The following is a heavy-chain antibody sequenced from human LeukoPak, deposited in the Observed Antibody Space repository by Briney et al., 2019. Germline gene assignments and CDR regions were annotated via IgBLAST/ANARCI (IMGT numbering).Heavy chain of an antibody. CDR3: ARDPESGYFDY. D-gene: IGHD3-22*01. Sequence: SETLSLTCAVYGETFIHNFWTWIRQPPGKGLEWIGQINHSGSTYYNPSLKSRVTISVDTSKNQFSLKLSSVTAADTAVYYCARDPESGYFDYWGQGTLVTVSS. V-gene: IGHV4-34*01. CDR2: INHSGST. J-gene: IGHJ4*02. CDR1: GETFIHNF.